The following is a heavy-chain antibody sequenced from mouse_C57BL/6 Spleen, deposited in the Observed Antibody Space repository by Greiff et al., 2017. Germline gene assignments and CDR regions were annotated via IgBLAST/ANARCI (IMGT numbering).Heavy chain of an antibody. V-gene: IGHV14-4*01. J-gene: IGHJ3*01. D-gene: IGHD1-1*01. CDR1: GFNIKDDY. CDR2: IDPENGDT. Sequence: EVQLQQSGAELVRPGASVKLSCTASGFNIKDDYMHWVKQRPEQGLEWIGWIDPENGDTEYASKFQGKATITADTSSNTAYLQLSSLTSEDTAVYYCTPLVTTVPPFAYWGQGTLVTGSA. CDR3: TPLVTTVPPFAY.